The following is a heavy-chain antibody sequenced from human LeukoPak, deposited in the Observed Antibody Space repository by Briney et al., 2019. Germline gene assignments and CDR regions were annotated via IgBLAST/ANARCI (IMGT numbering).Heavy chain of an antibody. Sequence: GGSLRLSCAASGFTFDDYAIHWVRQAPGKGLEWVSGISWNSGSIGYADSVKGRFTISRDNAKNSLYLQMNSLRAEDTALYYCAKERLSTYYYGMDVWGQGTTVTVSS. CDR3: AKERLSTYYYGMDV. CDR2: ISWNSGSI. V-gene: IGHV3-9*01. CDR1: GFTFDDYA. J-gene: IGHJ6*02.